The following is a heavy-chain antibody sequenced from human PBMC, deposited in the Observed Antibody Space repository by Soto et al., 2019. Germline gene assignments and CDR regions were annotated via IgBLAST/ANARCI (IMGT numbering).Heavy chain of an antibody. CDR2: INHSGST. J-gene: IGHJ4*02. D-gene: IGHD3-22*01. Sequence: SETLSLTCAVYGGSFSGYYWSWIRQPPGKGLEWIGEINHSGSTNYNPSLKSRVTISVDTSKNQFSLKLSSVTAADTAVYYCAGTYYYDSSGYAVFWGQGSLVTVSS. CDR3: AGTYYYDSSGYAVF. CDR1: GGSFSGYY. V-gene: IGHV4-34*01.